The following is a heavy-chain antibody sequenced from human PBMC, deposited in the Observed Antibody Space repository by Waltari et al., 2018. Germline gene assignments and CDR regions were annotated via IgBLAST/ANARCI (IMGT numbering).Heavy chain of an antibody. CDR3: AREQWELPKYYYYGMDV. D-gene: IGHD1-26*01. Sequence: QLQLQESGPGLVKPSATLSLTCTVSGGSISSSSYYWGWIRQHPGKGLEWIGSIYYSGSTYYNPSLKSRVTISVDTSKNQFSLKLSSVTAADTAVYYCAREQWELPKYYYYGMDVWGQGTMVTVSS. CDR2: IYYSGST. CDR1: GGSISSSSYY. V-gene: IGHV4-39*07. J-gene: IGHJ6*02.